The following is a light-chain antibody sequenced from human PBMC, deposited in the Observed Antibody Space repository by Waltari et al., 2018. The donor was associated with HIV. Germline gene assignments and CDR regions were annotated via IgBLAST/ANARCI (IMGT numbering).Light chain of an antibody. CDR3: QQYDYWPPWT. CDR2: WAS. CDR1: QSVRTK. J-gene: IGKJ1*01. V-gene: IGKV3-15*01. Sequence: LMTQSPTTLSLSPGDRTTLSCRASQSVRTKLAWKQQKPGQHPRLLIYWASTRATGITARCSGSGSGTEFTLNKNSRQSEDYAVYYCQQYDYWPPWTFGQGTKVEMK.